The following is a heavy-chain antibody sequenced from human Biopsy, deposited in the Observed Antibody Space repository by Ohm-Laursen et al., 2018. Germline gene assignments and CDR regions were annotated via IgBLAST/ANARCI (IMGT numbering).Heavy chain of an antibody. D-gene: IGHD3-9*01. CDR1: GYTFISFG. CDR3: ARDMSLVTTFSNDALDV. V-gene: IGHV1-18*01. CDR2: IGGGKGDT. J-gene: IGHJ3*01. Sequence: ATVKISCKASGYTFISFGITWVRQAPGQGLEWVGYIGGGKGDTKYAQKFQGRVTMTTDASTSTAYMELRSLRSDDTAVYFCARDMSLVTTFSNDALDVWGQGTMVTVSS.